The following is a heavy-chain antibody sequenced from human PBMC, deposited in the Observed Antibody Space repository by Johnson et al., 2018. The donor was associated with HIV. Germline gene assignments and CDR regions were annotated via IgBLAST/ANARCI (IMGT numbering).Heavy chain of an antibody. D-gene: IGHD1-26*01. Sequence: VEPGGSLKLSCAASGFTFSGSAIHWVRQAPGKGLEWVSSLGGSGANTYYADSVKGRFTISRDNSKNTLYLQMNSPRVEDTAVYYCARVRGGRENAFDIWGQGTMVTVSS. CDR1: GFTFSGSA. CDR3: ARVRGGRENAFDI. CDR2: LGGSGANT. J-gene: IGHJ3*02. V-gene: IGHV3-23*01.